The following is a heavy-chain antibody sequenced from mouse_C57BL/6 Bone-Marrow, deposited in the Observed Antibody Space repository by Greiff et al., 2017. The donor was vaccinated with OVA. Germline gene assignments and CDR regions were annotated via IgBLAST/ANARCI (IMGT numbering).Heavy chain of an antibody. CDR1: GFTFSSYG. Sequence: EVKLMEPGGDLVKPGGSLKLSCAASGFTFSSYGMSWVRQTPDKRLEWVATISSGGSYTNYPDSVKGRFTISIDNAKNTLYLQMSSLKSEDTAMYYCARHGDYGSFFDYWCQGTTLTVSS. CDR2: ISSGGSYT. J-gene: IGHJ2*01. D-gene: IGHD1-1*01. V-gene: IGHV5-6*01. CDR3: ARHGDYGSFFDY.